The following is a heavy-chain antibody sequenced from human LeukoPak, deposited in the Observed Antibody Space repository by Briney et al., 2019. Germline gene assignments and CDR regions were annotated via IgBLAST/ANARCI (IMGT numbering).Heavy chain of an antibody. Sequence: GASLRLSCEASGFTFSGYWMSWVRQAPGKGLEWVANIKEDGSERYYVDSVKGRFTISRDNAKNSLYLQMNSLRAEDTAVYYCARFYIDSSALYPGWFDPWGQGTLVTVSS. J-gene: IGHJ5*02. CDR1: GFTFSGYW. D-gene: IGHD3-16*01. CDR2: IKEDGSER. CDR3: ARFYIDSSALYPGWFDP. V-gene: IGHV3-7*04.